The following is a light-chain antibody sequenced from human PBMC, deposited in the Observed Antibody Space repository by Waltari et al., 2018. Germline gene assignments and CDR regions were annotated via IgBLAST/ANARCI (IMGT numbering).Light chain of an antibody. J-gene: IGKJ5*01. Sequence: DIVMTQSPLSLPVTPGEPASISCRSSQSLLHGNGNNYLDWYVQTPGQSPQRLISLGSHRASWGPDRFSGSGSGTDFTLKISRVEAEDVGIYYCMQALQTPITFGQGTRLEIK. CDR2: LGS. V-gene: IGKV2-28*01. CDR1: QSLLHGNGNNY. CDR3: MQALQTPIT.